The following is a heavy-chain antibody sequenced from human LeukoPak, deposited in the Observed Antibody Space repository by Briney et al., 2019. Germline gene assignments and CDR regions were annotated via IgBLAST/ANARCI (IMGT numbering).Heavy chain of an antibody. D-gene: IGHD3-22*01. V-gene: IGHV4-39*07. J-gene: IGHJ4*02. CDR1: GGSISSSSYY. CDR2: IYYGGST. CDR3: ARSQNYYDSSGYAL. Sequence: SETLSLTCTVSGGSISSSSYYWGWIRQPPEKGLEWIGSIYYGGSTYYNPSLKSRVTISVDTSKNQFSLKLSSVTAADTAVYYCARSQNYYDSSGYALWGQGTLVTVSS.